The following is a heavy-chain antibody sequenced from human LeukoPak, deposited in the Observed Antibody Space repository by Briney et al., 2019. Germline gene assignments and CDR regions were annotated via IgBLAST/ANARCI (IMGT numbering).Heavy chain of an antibody. D-gene: IGHD3-3*01. Sequence: PSQTLSLTCTVSGGSLSSGSYYWRWVRQPAGTGLEWLGRIYTSGSTNYNPSLKSRVTISVDTSKNQFSLKLSSVTAADTAVYYCAREFTLFGAFDIWGQGTMVTVSS. J-gene: IGHJ3*02. CDR3: AREFTLFGAFDI. CDR2: IYTSGST. CDR1: GGSLSSGSYY. V-gene: IGHV4-61*02.